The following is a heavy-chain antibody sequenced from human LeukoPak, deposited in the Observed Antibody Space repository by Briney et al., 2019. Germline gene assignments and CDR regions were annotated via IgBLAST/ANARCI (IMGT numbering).Heavy chain of an antibody. Sequence: PGGSLRLSCAASGFIFSRYWMSWVRQAPGKGLEWVASINQDESTRFYVDSVRGRFTISRGNAENSLFLQMNSLRAEDTAFYYCAKLLRDATIHDFWGHGALVTVSS. CDR1: GFIFSRYW. CDR2: INQDESTR. D-gene: IGHD5-24*01. J-gene: IGHJ4*01. V-gene: IGHV3-7*01. CDR3: AKLLRDATIHDF.